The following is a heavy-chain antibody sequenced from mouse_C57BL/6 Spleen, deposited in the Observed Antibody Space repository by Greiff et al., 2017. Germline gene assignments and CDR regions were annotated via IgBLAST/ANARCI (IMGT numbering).Heavy chain of an antibody. J-gene: IGHJ1*03. CDR3: AREGIYDYDWYFDV. CDR2: ISYDGSN. V-gene: IGHV3-6*01. D-gene: IGHD2-4*01. CDR1: GYSITSGYY. Sequence: EVKLQESGPGLVKPSQSLSLTCSVTGYSITSGYYWNWIRQFPGNKLEWMGYISYDGSNNYNPSLKNRISITRDTSKNQFFLKLNSVTTEDTATYYCAREGIYDYDWYFDVWGTGTTVTVSS.